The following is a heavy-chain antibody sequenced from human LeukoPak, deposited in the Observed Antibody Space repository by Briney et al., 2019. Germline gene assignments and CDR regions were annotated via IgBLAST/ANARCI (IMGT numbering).Heavy chain of an antibody. CDR1: GYTFTSYY. CDR2: INPSGGST. V-gene: IGHV1-46*01. CDR3: ARVRKPYGMDV. Sequence: ASVKVSCKASGYTFTSYYMHWVRQAPGQGLEWMGIINPSGGSTSYAQKFQGGVTMTRDTSTSTVYMELSSLRSEDTAVYYCARVRKPYGMDVWGQGTTVTVSS. J-gene: IGHJ6*02.